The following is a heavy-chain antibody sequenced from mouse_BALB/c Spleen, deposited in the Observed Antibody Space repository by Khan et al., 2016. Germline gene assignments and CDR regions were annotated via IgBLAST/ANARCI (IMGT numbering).Heavy chain of an antibody. Sequence: QVQLKQSGPGLVQPSQSLSITCTVSGFSLTSYGVHWVRQSPGKGLEWLGVIWSGGSTDYNAAFIYRLSISTDNFKSHVFFKMNSLQADDTAIYYCARNPFGSTYCDYWGQGTTLTFSS. V-gene: IGHV2-2*01. CDR3: ARNPFGSTYCDY. CDR2: IWSGGST. J-gene: IGHJ2*01. D-gene: IGHD1-1*01. CDR1: GFSLTSYG.